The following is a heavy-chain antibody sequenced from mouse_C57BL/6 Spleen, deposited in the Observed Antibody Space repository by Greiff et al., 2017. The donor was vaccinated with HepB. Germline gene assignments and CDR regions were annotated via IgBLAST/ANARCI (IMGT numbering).Heavy chain of an antibody. D-gene: IGHD1-1*01. CDR2: INPGSGGT. CDR3: ERRSPYYYGSSPFAY. CDR1: GYAFTNYL. V-gene: IGHV1-54*01. J-gene: IGHJ3*01. Sequence: QVQLQQSGAELVRPGTSVKVSCKASGYAFTNYLIEWVKQRPGQGLEWIGVINPGSGGTNYNEKLKGKATLTADKSSSTAYMQLSSLTSEDSAVYFCERRSPYYYGSSPFAYWGQGTLVTVSA.